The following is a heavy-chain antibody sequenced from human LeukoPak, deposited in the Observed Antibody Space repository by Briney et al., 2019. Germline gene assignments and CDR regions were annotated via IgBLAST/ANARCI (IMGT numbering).Heavy chain of an antibody. CDR2: IYYSGST. CDR3: ARALSNYYIYPFDP. V-gene: IGHV4-39*07. Sequence: TSETLSLTCTVSGGSISSSSYYWGWIRQPPGKGLEWIGSIYYSGSTYYNPSLKSRVTISVDTSKNQFSLKLSSVTAADTAVYYCARALSNYYIYPFDPWGQGTLVTVSS. J-gene: IGHJ5*02. D-gene: IGHD4-11*01. CDR1: GGSISSSSYY.